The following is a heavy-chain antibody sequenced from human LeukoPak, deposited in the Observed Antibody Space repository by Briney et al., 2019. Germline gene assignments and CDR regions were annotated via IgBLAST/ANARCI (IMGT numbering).Heavy chain of an antibody. CDR1: GFTFSSYG. Sequence: GGSLRLSCAASGFTFSSYGMSWVRQAPGKGLEWVSGISGSGGGTNYADSVKGRFTISRDNSKNTPYLQMSSLRAEDTAVYYCAKAGGYGSGGYLTWFDPWGQGTLVTVSS. CDR2: ISGSGGGT. D-gene: IGHD3-10*01. J-gene: IGHJ5*02. V-gene: IGHV3-23*01. CDR3: AKAGGYGSGGYLTWFDP.